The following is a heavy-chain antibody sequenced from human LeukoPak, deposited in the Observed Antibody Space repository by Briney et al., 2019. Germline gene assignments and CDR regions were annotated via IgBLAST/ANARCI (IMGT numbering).Heavy chain of an antibody. V-gene: IGHV4-59*01. CDR2: IYHSGST. CDR1: GGSIANYY. D-gene: IGHD3-10*01. Sequence: SETLSLTGTVSGGSIANYYWSWIRQPPGKGLEWLGYIYHSGSTTYNPSLKSRVTISVDTSKNQFSLKLSSVTAADTAIYYCARTYYYGSGRYFDYWGQGTLVTVSS. CDR3: ARTYYYGSGRYFDY. J-gene: IGHJ4*02.